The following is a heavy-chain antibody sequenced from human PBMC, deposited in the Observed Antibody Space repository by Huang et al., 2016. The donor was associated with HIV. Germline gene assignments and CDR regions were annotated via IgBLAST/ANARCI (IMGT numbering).Heavy chain of an antibody. CDR1: GFSLDRYN. V-gene: IGHV3-21*01. CDR2: ISPSSSFI. CDR3: ARDRGQQLSPFDS. J-gene: IGHJ4*02. Sequence: EVQLVESGGGLVKPGGSLRLSCAASGFSLDRYNMYWVRQSPGKGLQCVSSISPSSSFIDYADSVKGRFSISRDNAKNSLYLQMNNLRGEDTAVYYCARDRGQQLSPFDSWGQGTLVTVSS. D-gene: IGHD6-13*01.